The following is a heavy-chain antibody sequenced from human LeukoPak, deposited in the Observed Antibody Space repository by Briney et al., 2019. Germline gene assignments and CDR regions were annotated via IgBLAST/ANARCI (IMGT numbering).Heavy chain of an antibody. D-gene: IGHD6-19*01. V-gene: IGHV3-33*01. CDR2: IWYDGSNK. CDR3: ARVMDSSGWYPFDY. CDR1: GFTFSSNG. J-gene: IGHJ4*02. Sequence: GGSLRLSCAASGFTFSSNGMHWVRQAPGKGLEWVAVIWYDGSNKYYADSVKGRFTISRDNSKNTLYLQMNSLRAEDTAVYYCARVMDSSGWYPFDYWGQGTLVTVSS.